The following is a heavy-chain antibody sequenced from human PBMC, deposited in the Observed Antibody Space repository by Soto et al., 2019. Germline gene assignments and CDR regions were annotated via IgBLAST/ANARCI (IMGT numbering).Heavy chain of an antibody. CDR3: AKDGLGLTYCSSTSCWDYFGY. CDR2: ISYDGSNK. CDR1: GFTFSSYG. Sequence: QVQLVESGGGVVQPGRSLRLSCAASGFTFSSYGMHWVRQAPGKGLEWVAVISYDGSNKYYAGSVKGRFTISRDNSKNTLYLQMNSLRAEDTAVYYCAKDGLGLTYCSSTSCWDYFGYWGQGTLVTVSS. J-gene: IGHJ4*02. D-gene: IGHD2-2*01. V-gene: IGHV3-30*18.